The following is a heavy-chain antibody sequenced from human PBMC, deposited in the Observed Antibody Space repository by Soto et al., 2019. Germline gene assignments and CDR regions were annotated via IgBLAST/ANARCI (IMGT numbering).Heavy chain of an antibody. J-gene: IGHJ4*02. CDR3: ATGYWGSGDYGY. Sequence: ASVKVSCKVSGYTLTELSIHWVRQAPGKGLEWMGGFDPEDDETIYAQKFQDRVTMTEDTSAETAYMELSSLRSEDTAVYYCATGYWGSGDYGYWGQGTLVTVSS. CDR2: FDPEDDET. V-gene: IGHV1-24*01. D-gene: IGHD3-22*01. CDR1: GYTLTELS.